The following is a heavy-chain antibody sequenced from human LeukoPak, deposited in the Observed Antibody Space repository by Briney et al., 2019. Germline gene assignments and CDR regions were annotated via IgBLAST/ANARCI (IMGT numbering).Heavy chain of an antibody. V-gene: IGHV3-43*02. Sequence: GGSLRLSCAASGFTFDDYAMHWVRQAPGKGLEWVSLISGDGGSTYYADSVKGRFTISRDDSKNSLYLQMNSLRTEDTALYYCAKDVVGYCSGGSCYSYYYYYGMDVWGQGTTVTVSS. CDR1: GFTFDDYA. J-gene: IGHJ6*02. CDR2: ISGDGGST. D-gene: IGHD2-15*01. CDR3: AKDVVGYCSGGSCYSYYYYYGMDV.